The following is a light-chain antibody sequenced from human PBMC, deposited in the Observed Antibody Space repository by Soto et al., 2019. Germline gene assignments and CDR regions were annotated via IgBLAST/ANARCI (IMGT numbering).Light chain of an antibody. J-gene: IGLJ1*01. V-gene: IGLV2-18*02. CDR2: DVS. CDR1: SSDVGYYNR. CDR3: SSYTTSSTYV. Sequence: QSVLTQPPSVSGSPGQAVAISGTGSSSDVGYYNRVSWYQQPPGTAPKLMIYDVSNRPSGIPDRFSGSKSGSAASLTISGLQAEDEADYYCSSYTTSSTYVFGTGTKVTVL.